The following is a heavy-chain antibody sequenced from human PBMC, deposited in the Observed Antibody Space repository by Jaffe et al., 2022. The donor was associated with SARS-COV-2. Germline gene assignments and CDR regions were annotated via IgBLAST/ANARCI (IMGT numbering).Heavy chain of an antibody. V-gene: IGHV4-61*02. D-gene: IGHD1-1*01. CDR1: GGSISSISNY. CDR3: VREPDYVTGTLSGWFDP. CDR2: VYTGGST. Sequence: QVQLRESGPGLVKPSQTLSLTCTVSGGSISSISNYWSWIRQPAGKGLEWVGRVYTGGSTNYNPSLKSRVFISVDTSKNQFSLKLTSVTAADTAVYYCVREPDYVTGTLSGWFDPWGQGTLVTVSS. J-gene: IGHJ5*02.